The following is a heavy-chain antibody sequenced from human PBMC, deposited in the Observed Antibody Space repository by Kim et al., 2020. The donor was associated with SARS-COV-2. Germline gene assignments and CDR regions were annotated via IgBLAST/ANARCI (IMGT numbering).Heavy chain of an antibody. Sequence: GGSLRLSCAASAISVSVNHMSWVRQAPGKGLELVSRISGGGGDIDYADSVKGRFTISRDSSKNTLYLQMNNLRAEDTAVYYCARHHSASYSHAFDIWGQGTMVTVSS. CDR1: AISVSVNH. CDR2: ISGGGGDI. D-gene: IGHD1-26*01. V-gene: IGHV3-66*04. J-gene: IGHJ3*02. CDR3: ARHHSASYSHAFDI.